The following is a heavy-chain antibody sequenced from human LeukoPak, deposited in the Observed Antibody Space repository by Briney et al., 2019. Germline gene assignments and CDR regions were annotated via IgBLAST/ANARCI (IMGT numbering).Heavy chain of an antibody. D-gene: IGHD6-13*01. Sequence: GGSLRLSCAASGFTFSSHAMSWVRQAPGKGLEWVSAISGSGGNTSYADSVKGRFTISRDNSKNTLYLQMNSLRAEDTAVYYCARDPGIPAAGTVGYFDYWGQGTLVTVSS. CDR3: ARDPGIPAAGTVGYFDY. V-gene: IGHV3-23*01. J-gene: IGHJ4*02. CDR1: GFTFSSHA. CDR2: ISGSGGNT.